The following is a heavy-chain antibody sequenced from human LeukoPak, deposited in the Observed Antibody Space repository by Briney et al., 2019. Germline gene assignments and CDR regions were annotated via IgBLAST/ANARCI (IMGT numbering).Heavy chain of an antibody. CDR1: GFTFSSYW. D-gene: IGHD6-13*01. V-gene: IGHV3-48*01. CDR3: ARDGGSSWYGAFDI. CDR2: ISTSSSTM. J-gene: IGHJ3*02. Sequence: GGSLRLSCAASGFTFSSYWMNWARQAPGKGLEWVSFISTSSSTMYYADSVKGRITISRDNAKNSVYLQMNSLRAEDTAVYYCARDGGSSWYGAFDIWGQGTMVTVSS.